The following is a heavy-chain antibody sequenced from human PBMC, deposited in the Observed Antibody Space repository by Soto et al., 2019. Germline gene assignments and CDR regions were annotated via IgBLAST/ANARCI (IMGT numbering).Heavy chain of an antibody. CDR2: ISYSGST. V-gene: IGHV4-59*11. CDR1: VGSMSSHY. Sequence: SETLSLPCTVSVGSMSSHYWTLLRQPPGKGLEWIGYISYSGSTYYNPSLKSRVTISADTSRNQFSLKLSSVIAADTAMYYCARADPDASVGYWGQGTMVTVSS. D-gene: IGHD3-16*01. J-gene: IGHJ4*02. CDR3: ARADPDASVGY.